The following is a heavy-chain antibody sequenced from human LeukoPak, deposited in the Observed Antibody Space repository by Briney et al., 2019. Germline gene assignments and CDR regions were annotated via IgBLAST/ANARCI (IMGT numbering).Heavy chain of an antibody. CDR3: AREGSSWNYFDY. Sequence: GGSLRLSCAAPGFTFSSYAMHWVRQAPGKGLEWVAVISYDGSNKYYADSVKGRFTNSRDNSKNTLYLQMNSLRAEDTAVYYCAREGSSWNYFDYGGQGTLVTVSS. CDR2: ISYDGSNK. D-gene: IGHD6-13*01. CDR1: GFTFSSYA. J-gene: IGHJ4*02. V-gene: IGHV3-30-3*01.